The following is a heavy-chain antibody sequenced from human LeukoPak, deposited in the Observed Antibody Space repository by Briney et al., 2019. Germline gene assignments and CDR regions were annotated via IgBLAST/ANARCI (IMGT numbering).Heavy chain of an antibody. CDR3: ARSRAAYSNWFDP. CDR1: GGSISISSYY. V-gene: IGHV4-39*01. J-gene: IGHJ5*02. D-gene: IGHD1-26*01. CDR2: MYYSGST. Sequence: SETLSLTCTVSGGSISISSYYWGWIRQPPGKGLEWIGSMYYSGSTYYNPSLKSRVTISLDTSKNQFSLKLSSVTTADMAVYYCARSRAAYSNWFDPWGQGTLVTVSS.